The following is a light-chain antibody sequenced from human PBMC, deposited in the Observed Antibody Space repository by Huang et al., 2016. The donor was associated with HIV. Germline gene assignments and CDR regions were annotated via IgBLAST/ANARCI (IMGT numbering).Light chain of an antibody. CDR2: GAS. J-gene: IGKJ2*01. CDR3: QQYHNWPPYT. Sequence: EIVMTQFPATLSVSPGEGATLFCRASQGVSSNLAWYQQRPGQAPRLLIYGASTRATGIPARFSGSWSGTEFTFTISSLQSEDFAVYYCQQYHNWPPYTFGQGTRLEIK. CDR1: QGVSSN. V-gene: IGKV3-15*01.